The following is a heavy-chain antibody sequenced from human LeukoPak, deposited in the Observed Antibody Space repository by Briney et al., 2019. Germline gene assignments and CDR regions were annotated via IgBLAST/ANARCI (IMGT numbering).Heavy chain of an antibody. CDR2: IYTSGST. CDR1: GGSISSYY. J-gene: IGHJ4*02. Sequence: SETLSLTCTVSGGSISSYYGSWLRQPAGEGLEWIGRIYTSGSTNYNPSLKSRVTMSVDTSKNQFSLKLSSVTAADTAVYYCAGHHPRNTVDFWGQGTLVTVSS. CDR3: AGHHPRNTVDF. V-gene: IGHV4-4*07. D-gene: IGHD2/OR15-2a*01.